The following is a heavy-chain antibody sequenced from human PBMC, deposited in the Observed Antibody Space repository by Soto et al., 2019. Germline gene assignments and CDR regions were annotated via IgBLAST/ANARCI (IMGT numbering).Heavy chain of an antibody. CDR3: ARDEDHGSGLSGGMDV. V-gene: IGHV4-31*03. CDR2: IYHSGTT. J-gene: IGHJ6*02. Sequence: QVQLQESGLGLVKPSETLSLSCNVSGGSISSDDFFWSWVRQHPARGLEWIGYIYHSGTTYYNPSLQSRITISVDTSKNQFSLKLRSVTAADTAVYFCARDEDHGSGLSGGMDVWGQGTAVTVS. CDR1: GGSISSDDFF. D-gene: IGHD3-10*01.